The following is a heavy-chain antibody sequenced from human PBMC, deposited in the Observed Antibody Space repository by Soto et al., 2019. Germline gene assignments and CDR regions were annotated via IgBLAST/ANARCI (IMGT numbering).Heavy chain of an antibody. CDR3: ARDTFGGPYDFCH. D-gene: IGHD3-3*01. CDR2: ISSSGTA. CDR1: GFTVSNLY. Sequence: EVQLVESGGALVQPGGSLRLSCAASGFTVSNLYMTWIRQAPGMGLEWVSVISSSGTAYYADSVKGRFTISIDSSKNTLFLQMNSLRAEDTAVYHCARDTFGGPYDFCHGGQGTLVTVSS. J-gene: IGHJ4*02. V-gene: IGHV3-66*01.